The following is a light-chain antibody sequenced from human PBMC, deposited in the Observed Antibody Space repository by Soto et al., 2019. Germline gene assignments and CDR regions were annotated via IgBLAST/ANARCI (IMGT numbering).Light chain of an antibody. CDR1: SSDVGGYNY. J-gene: IGLJ3*02. Sequence: QSALTQPASVAGSPGQSITISCTGTSSDVGGYNYVSWYKQHPGKAPKLMIYEVSNRPSGVSNRFFGSKSGNTASLTISGLQTEDEADYYCSSFTSINTWVFGGGTKLTV. V-gene: IGLV2-14*01. CDR2: EVS. CDR3: SSFTSINTWV.